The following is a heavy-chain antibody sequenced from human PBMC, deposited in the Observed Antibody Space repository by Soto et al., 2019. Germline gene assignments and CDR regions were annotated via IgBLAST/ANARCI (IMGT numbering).Heavy chain of an antibody. Sequence: GESLKISCKGSGYSFTSYWIGWVRQMPGKGLEWMGIIYPGDSDTRYSPSFQGQVTISADKSISTAYLQWSSLKASDTAMYYCARALYYYDSSGYLTPDAFDIWGQGTMVTVS. D-gene: IGHD3-22*01. CDR2: IYPGDSDT. CDR3: ARALYYYDSSGYLTPDAFDI. J-gene: IGHJ3*02. CDR1: GYSFTSYW. V-gene: IGHV5-51*01.